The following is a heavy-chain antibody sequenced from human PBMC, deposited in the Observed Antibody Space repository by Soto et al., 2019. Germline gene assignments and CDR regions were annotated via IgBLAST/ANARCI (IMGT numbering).Heavy chain of an antibody. CDR1: GGSISSSNW. V-gene: IGHV4-4*02. CDR3: ARARYSSSWFDY. CDR2: IYHSGST. D-gene: IGHD6-13*01. Sequence: QVQLQESGPGLVKPSGTLSLTCAVSGGSISSSNWWSWGRQPPGKGLERIGEIYHSGSTNYNPSLKSRVTISVDKSKNQFSLQLSSVTAADTAVYYCARARYSSSWFDYWGQVTLVTVAS. J-gene: IGHJ4*02.